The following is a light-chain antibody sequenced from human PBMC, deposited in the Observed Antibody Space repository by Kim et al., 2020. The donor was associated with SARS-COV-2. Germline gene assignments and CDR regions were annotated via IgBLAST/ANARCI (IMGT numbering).Light chain of an antibody. J-gene: IGLJ1*01. CDR1: SSNIGAGYD. V-gene: IGLV1-40*01. Sequence: QSVLTQPPSVSGAQGQRVTISCTGSSSNIGAGYDVHWYQQLPGTAPKLLIYGNSNRPSGVPDRFSGSKSGTSASLAITGLQAEDEADYYCQSYGVFGTGTKVTVL. CDR2: GNS. CDR3: QSYGV.